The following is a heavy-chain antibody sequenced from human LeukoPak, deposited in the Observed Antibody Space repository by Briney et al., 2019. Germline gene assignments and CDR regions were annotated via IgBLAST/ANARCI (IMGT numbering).Heavy chain of an antibody. V-gene: IGHV3-74*01. D-gene: IGHD3-22*01. CDR3: ARDDPHYYDSSGIDY. J-gene: IGHJ4*02. CDR2: INSDGSST. CDR1: GFTFSSYW. Sequence: GGSLRLSCAASGFTFSSYWMHWVRQAPGKGLVWVSRINSDGSSTSYADSVKGRFTISRDNAKNTLYLQMNSLRAEDTAVYYCARDDPHYYDSSGIDYWGQGTLVTVSS.